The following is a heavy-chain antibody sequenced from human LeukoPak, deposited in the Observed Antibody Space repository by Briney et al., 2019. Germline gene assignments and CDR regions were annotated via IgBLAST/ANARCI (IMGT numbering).Heavy chain of an antibody. CDR1: GYTFTGYY. Sequence: GASVKVSCKASGYTFTGYYMHWVRQAPGQGLEWLGWINPNSGGTNYAQKFQGRVTVTRDTSIRTAYMELSRLSSDDTAVYYCAMPMVRGVIRFFDYWGQGTLVTVSS. CDR2: INPNSGGT. V-gene: IGHV1-2*02. CDR3: AMPMVRGVIRFFDY. J-gene: IGHJ4*02. D-gene: IGHD3-10*01.